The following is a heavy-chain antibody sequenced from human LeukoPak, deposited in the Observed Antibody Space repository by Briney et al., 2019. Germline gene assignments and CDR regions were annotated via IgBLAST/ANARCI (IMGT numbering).Heavy chain of an antibody. D-gene: IGHD2-15*01. CDR1: GGSISYYY. Sequence: SETLSLTCTVSGGSISYYYWNWIRQSPGKGLEWIGYIYYSGSTDYNPSLKSRVTISVDTSKNHFSLKLSSVNVADTAVYYCARETLCSTSQAAFDYWGQGILATVSS. V-gene: IGHV4-59*01. CDR3: ARETLCSTSQAAFDY. CDR2: IYYSGST. J-gene: IGHJ4*02.